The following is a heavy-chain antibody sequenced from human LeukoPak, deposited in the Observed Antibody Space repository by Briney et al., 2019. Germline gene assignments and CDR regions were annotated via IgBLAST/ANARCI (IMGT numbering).Heavy chain of an antibody. CDR2: IYYSGST. J-gene: IGHJ3*02. Sequence: SETLSLTCTVSGGSISSYYWSWIRQPPGKGLEWIGYIYYSGSTNYNPSLKSRITISVDTSKNQFSLKLSSVTAADTAVYYCARAPTTTYYDILTGYFSDAFDIWGQGTMVTVSS. V-gene: IGHV4-59*01. CDR3: ARAPTTTYYDILTGYFSDAFDI. D-gene: IGHD3-9*01. CDR1: GGSISSYY.